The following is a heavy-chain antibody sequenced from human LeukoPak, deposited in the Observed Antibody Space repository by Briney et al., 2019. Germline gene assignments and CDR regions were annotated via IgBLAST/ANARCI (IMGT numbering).Heavy chain of an antibody. CDR1: GYTFTGYY. CDR3: ARTPRNGYIEGY. V-gene: IGHV1-8*02. CDR2: MNPNSGDT. J-gene: IGHJ4*02. D-gene: IGHD5-24*01. Sequence: GASVKVSCKASGYTFTGYYMHWVRQAPGQGLEWMGWMNPNSGDTGYAQNFQGRVTMTRDTSISTAYMELSSLRSEDTAVYYCARTPRNGYIEGYWGQGTLVTVSP.